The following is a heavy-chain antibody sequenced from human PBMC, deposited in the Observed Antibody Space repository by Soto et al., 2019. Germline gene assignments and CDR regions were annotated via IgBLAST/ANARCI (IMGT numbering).Heavy chain of an antibody. CDR3: AAWDTSGMDV. CDR1: GGSISSYY. V-gene: IGHV4-59*08. CDR2: VHHSWGS. D-gene: IGHD1-26*01. Sequence: SETLSLTCTVSGGSISSYYWSWFRQSPGKRMEWIGYVHHSWGSSYNPSLQSRVAISLDTSKSQFSLKVTSVTATDTAMYYCAAWDTSGMDVWGQGTAVTVSS. J-gene: IGHJ6*02.